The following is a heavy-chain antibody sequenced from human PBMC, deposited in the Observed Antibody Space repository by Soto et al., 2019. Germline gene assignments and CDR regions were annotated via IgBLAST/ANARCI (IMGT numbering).Heavy chain of an antibody. CDR2: ISESGGST. CDR3: AKNMVELGFDY. D-gene: IGHD1-7*01. J-gene: IGHJ4*02. Sequence: EVQLLESGGGLVQPGGSLRLSCVASGFSFSTYAMSWVRQAPGKGLEWVSGISESGGSTDYADSVKGRFTISRDNSKNTLYLQMNRLRVEDTAVYYCAKNMVELGFDYWGQGTLATVSS. CDR1: GFSFSTYA. V-gene: IGHV3-23*01.